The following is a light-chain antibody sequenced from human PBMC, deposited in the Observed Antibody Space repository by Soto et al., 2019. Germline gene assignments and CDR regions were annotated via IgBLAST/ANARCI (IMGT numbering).Light chain of an antibody. J-gene: IGKJ5*01. CDR3: QQCGTSPIT. CDR1: QSIRNNY. CDR2: DAS. V-gene: IGKV3-20*01. Sequence: EILLTQSPGTLSLSPGERATLSCRASQSIRNNYLAWIQQKPGQPPRVLIYDASTRATGIPERFSGGGSGTVFTLTFISLEPEDFAVYYCQQCGTSPITFGQGTRLEIK.